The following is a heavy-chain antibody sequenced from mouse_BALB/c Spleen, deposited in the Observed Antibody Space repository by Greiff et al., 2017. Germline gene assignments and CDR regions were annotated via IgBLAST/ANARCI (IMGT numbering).Heavy chain of an antibody. CDR3: ARKGNWAY. D-gene: IGHD2-1*01. V-gene: IGHV1-9*01. CDR1: GYTFSSYW. CDR2: ILPGSGST. J-gene: IGHJ3*01. Sequence: VQLQQSGAELMKPGASVKISCKATGYTFSSYWIEWVKQRPGHGLEWIGEILPGSGSTNYNEKFKGKATFTADTSSNTAYMQLSSLTSEDSAVYYCARKGNWAYWGQGTLVTVSA.